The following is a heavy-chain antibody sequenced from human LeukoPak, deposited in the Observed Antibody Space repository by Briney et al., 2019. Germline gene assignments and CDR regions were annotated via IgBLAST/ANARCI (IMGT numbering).Heavy chain of an antibody. J-gene: IGHJ3*02. Sequence: EASVKVSCKASGGTFSSYAISWVRQAPGQGLEWMGGIIPIFGTANYAQKFQGRVTITTDESTSTAYMELSSLGSEDTAVYYCARALHQQWLVNDAFDIWGQGTMVTVSS. CDR3: ARALHQQWLVNDAFDI. CDR2: IIPIFGTA. CDR1: GGTFSSYA. D-gene: IGHD6-19*01. V-gene: IGHV1-69*05.